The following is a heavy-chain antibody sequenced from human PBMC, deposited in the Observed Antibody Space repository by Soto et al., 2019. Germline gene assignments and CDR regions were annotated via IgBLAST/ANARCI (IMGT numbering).Heavy chain of an antibody. D-gene: IGHD3-10*01. Sequence: SETLSLTCAVSGGSISSGNWWSWVRQPPGKGLEWIGEIYHSGSTNYNPSLKSRVTISVDKSKNQFSLKLSSVTAADTAVYYCARVLGVDRLFDPWGQGTLVTVSS. CDR3: ARVLGVDRLFDP. V-gene: IGHV4-4*02. J-gene: IGHJ5*02. CDR1: GGSISSGNW. CDR2: IYHSGST.